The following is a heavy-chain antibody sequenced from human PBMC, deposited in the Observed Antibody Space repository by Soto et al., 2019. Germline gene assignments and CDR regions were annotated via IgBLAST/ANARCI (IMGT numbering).Heavy chain of an antibody. Sequence: GGSLRLSCAASGFTFSRCAMSWVRQAPGKGLEWVSAIDESGGTTYYADSVKGRFSISRDNSWNTLYLQMNSLRAEDAAVYYCAKGSYNRRTDFDSWGQGTLVTVSS. J-gene: IGHJ4*02. D-gene: IGHD3-10*01. CDR2: IDESGGTT. CDR3: AKGSYNRRTDFDS. CDR1: GFTFSRCA. V-gene: IGHV3-23*01.